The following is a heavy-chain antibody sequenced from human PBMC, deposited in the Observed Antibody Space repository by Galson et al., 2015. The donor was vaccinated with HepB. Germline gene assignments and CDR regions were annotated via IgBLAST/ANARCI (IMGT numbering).Heavy chain of an antibody. D-gene: IGHD6-19*01. CDR1: GFTFSSYA. CDR3: ARDPGSYSSGWLGRAFDY. Sequence: SLRLSCAASGFTFSSYAMHWVRQAPGKGLEWVAVISYDGSNKYYADSVKGRFTISRDNSKNTLYLQMNSLRAEDTAVYYCARDPGSYSSGWLGRAFDYWGQGTLVTVSS. J-gene: IGHJ4*02. CDR2: ISYDGSNK. V-gene: IGHV3-30-3*01.